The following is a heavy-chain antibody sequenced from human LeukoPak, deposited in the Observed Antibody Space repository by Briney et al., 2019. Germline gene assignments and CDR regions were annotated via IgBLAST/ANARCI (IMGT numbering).Heavy chain of an antibody. CDR1: GFTFSSYE. Sequence: GGSLRLSCAASGFTFSSYEMNWVRQAPGKGLEWVSYISSSGSTIYYADSVEGRFTISRDNAKNSLYLQMNSLRAEDTAVYYCARGIKQQLVRYYYGMDVWGQGTTVTVSS. V-gene: IGHV3-48*03. D-gene: IGHD6-13*01. J-gene: IGHJ6*02. CDR2: ISSSGSTI. CDR3: ARGIKQQLVRYYYGMDV.